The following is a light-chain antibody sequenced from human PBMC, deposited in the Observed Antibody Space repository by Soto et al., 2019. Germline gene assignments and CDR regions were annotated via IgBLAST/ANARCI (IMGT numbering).Light chain of an antibody. J-gene: IGLJ2*01. CDR3: SSYTSSSTLGV. V-gene: IGLV2-14*01. CDR1: SSDVGGYNY. CDR2: EVS. Sequence: QSVLTQPASVSGSPGQSINISCTGTSSDVGGYNYVSWYQQHPGKAPKLMIYEVSNRPSGVSNRFSGSKSGNTASLTISGLQAEDEADYYCSSYTSSSTLGVFGGGTQLTVL.